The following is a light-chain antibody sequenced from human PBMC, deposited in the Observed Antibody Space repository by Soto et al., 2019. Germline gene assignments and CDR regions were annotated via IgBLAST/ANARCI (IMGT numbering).Light chain of an antibody. J-gene: IGKJ1*01. Sequence: EIVLTQSPATLSLSPGERATLSCRASQSVSSYLAWYQQKPGQAPRRLIYDASNWATGIPARFSGSGSGTDFTLTISSLEPEDFAVYYCQQRSNWSWTFGQGTKVDI. V-gene: IGKV3-11*01. CDR2: DAS. CDR3: QQRSNWSWT. CDR1: QSVSSY.